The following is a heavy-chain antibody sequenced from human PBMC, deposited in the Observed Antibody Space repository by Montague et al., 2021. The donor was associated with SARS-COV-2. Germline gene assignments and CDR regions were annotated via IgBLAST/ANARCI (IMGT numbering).Heavy chain of an antibody. J-gene: IGHJ6*02. Sequence: SLRLSCAASGFTFSSYGMHWVRQAPGKGLEWVAVIWYDGSNKYYADSVEGRFTISRDNSKNTLYLQMNSLRAEDTAVYYCARDWWNGDWLFGLYYYYGMDVWGQGTTVTVSS. CDR3: ARDWWNGDWLFGLYYYYGMDV. CDR1: GFTFSSYG. CDR2: IWYDGSNK. V-gene: IGHV3-33*01. D-gene: IGHD3-9*01.